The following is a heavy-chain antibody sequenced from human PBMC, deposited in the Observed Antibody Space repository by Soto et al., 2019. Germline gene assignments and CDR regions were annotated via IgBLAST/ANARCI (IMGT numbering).Heavy chain of an antibody. J-gene: IGHJ6*02. D-gene: IGHD3-10*01. CDR3: ASIRAKTYYYGMDV. V-gene: IGHV1-69*12. CDR2: IIPIFGTA. Sequence: QVQLVQSGAEVKKPGSSVKVSCKASGGTFSSYAISWVRQAPGQGLEWMGGIIPIFGTADYAQKFQGRVTITAEESTSTAYMELSSLRAEDTAVYYCASIRAKTYYYGMDVWGQGTTVTVSS. CDR1: GGTFSSYA.